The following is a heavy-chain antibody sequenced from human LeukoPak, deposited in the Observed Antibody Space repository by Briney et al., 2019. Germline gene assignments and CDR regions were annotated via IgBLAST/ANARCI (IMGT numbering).Heavy chain of an antibody. CDR2: IIPIFGTA. V-gene: IGHV1-69*05. Sequence: SVKGSCKASGGTFSSYAISWVRQAPGQGLEWMGGIIPIFGTANYAQKFQGRVTITTDESTSIAYMELSRLRSEDTAVYYCARLLNYYDSSEASFDYWGQGNLVIVYS. J-gene: IGHJ4*02. D-gene: IGHD3-22*01. CDR3: ARLLNYYDSSEASFDY. CDR1: GGTFSSYA.